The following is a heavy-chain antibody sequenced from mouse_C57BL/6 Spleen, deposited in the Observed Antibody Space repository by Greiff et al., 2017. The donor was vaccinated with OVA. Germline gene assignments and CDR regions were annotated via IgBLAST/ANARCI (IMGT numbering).Heavy chain of an antibody. Sequence: QVQLQQPGAELVKPGASVKLSCKASGYTFTSYWMPWVKQRPGQGLEWIGEIDPSDSYTNYNQKFKGKATLTVDTSSSTAYMQLSSLTSEDSAVYYCARRRGIYYDYAMDYWGQGTSVTVSS. V-gene: IGHV1-50*01. CDR2: IDPSDSYT. D-gene: IGHD2-4*01. J-gene: IGHJ4*01. CDR1: GYTFTSYW. CDR3: ARRRGIYYDYAMDY.